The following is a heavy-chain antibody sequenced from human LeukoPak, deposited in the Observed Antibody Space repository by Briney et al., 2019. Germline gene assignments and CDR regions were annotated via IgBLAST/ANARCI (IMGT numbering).Heavy chain of an antibody. J-gene: IGHJ4*02. CDR2: IKQDGSEK. V-gene: IGHV3-7*04. Sequence: PGGSLRLSCAASGFTFSSYWMSWVRQAPGKGLEWVANIKQDGSEKYYVDSVKGRFTIARDNAKNSLYLQMNSLRAEDAAVYYCARGDTAMAYFDYWGQGTLVTVSS. D-gene: IGHD5-18*01. CDR1: GFTFSSYW. CDR3: ARGDTAMAYFDY.